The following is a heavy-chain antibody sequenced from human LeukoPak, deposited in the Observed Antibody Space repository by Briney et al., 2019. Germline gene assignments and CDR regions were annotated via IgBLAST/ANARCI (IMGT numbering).Heavy chain of an antibody. Sequence: GASVKVSCKASGYTFTGYYMHWVRQAPGQGLEWMGWINPNSGGTNYAQKFQGRVTITRNTSISTAYMELSSLRSEDTAVYYCARGGRGRWFGELLRYYYYYYYMDVWGKGTTVTVSS. J-gene: IGHJ6*03. CDR3: ARGGRGRWFGELLRYYYYYYYMDV. D-gene: IGHD3-10*01. CDR2: INPNSGGT. V-gene: IGHV1-2*02. CDR1: GYTFTGYY.